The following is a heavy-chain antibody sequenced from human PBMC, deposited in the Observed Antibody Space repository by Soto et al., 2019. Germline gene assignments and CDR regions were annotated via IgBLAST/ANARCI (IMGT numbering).Heavy chain of an antibody. Sequence: GESLKISCAASGFTFSSYDMHWVRQATGKGLEWVSAIGTAGDTYYPGSVKGRFTISRENAKNSLYLQMNSLRAGDTAVYYCARGGFRWSSSYYYYYGMDVWGQGTTVTVSS. CDR3: ARGGFRWSSSYYYYYGMDV. J-gene: IGHJ6*02. CDR1: GFTFSSYD. CDR2: IGTAGDT. D-gene: IGHD6-6*01. V-gene: IGHV3-13*01.